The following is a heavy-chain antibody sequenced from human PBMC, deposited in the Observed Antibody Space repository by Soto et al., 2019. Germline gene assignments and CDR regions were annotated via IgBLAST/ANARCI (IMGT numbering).Heavy chain of an antibody. CDR3: ARDRVDTAMAAIKYYFDY. Sequence: QVQLVQSGAEVKKPGASVKVSCKASGYTFTSYAMHWVRQAPGQRLEWMGWINAGNGNTKYSQKFKGRVTITRDTSASTAYMELSSLRSEDTAVYYCARDRVDTAMAAIKYYFDYWGQGTLVTVSS. V-gene: IGHV1-3*01. J-gene: IGHJ4*02. CDR1: GYTFTSYA. CDR2: INAGNGNT. D-gene: IGHD5-18*01.